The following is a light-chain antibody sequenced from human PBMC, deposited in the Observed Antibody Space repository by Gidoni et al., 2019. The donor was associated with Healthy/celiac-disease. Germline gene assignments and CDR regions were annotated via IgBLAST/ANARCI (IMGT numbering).Light chain of an antibody. Sequence: QSAQTQPTSAPGSPGPPVTISCTGTSSDVGGHNGVSWYQQHPGTAPKLMIYEVSKRPAGVPDRFSGSKSGNTASLTVAGLQAEDEADYYCSSYAGSNNVVFGGGTKLTVL. CDR3: SSYAGSNNVV. V-gene: IGLV2-8*01. CDR2: EVS. CDR1: SSDVGGHNG. J-gene: IGLJ2*01.